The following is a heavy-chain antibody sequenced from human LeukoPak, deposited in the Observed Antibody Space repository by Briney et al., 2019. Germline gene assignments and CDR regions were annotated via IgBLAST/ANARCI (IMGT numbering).Heavy chain of an antibody. J-gene: IGHJ6*02. CDR2: IYYSGST. CDR3: ARLSIALGCYYGMDV. CDR1: GGSISSYY. D-gene: IGHD6-6*01. Sequence: SETLSLTCTVSGGSISSYYWSWIRQPPGKGLEWIGYIYYSGSTNYNPSLKSRVTISVDTSKNQFSLKLSSVTAADTAVYYCARLSIALGCYYGMDVWGQGTTVTVSS. V-gene: IGHV4-59*08.